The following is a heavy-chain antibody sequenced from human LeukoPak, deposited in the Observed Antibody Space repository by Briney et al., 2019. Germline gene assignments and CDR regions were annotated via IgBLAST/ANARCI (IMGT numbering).Heavy chain of an antibody. Sequence: QTGGSLRLSCAASGFTFSSYGMHWVRQAPGKGLEWVAVISYDGSNKYYADSVKGRFTISRDNSKNTLYLQMNSLRAEDTAVYYCASGKYSGSYYSAWGQGTLVTVSS. V-gene: IGHV3-30*03. CDR1: GFTFSSYG. CDR2: ISYDGSNK. J-gene: IGHJ5*02. D-gene: IGHD1-26*01. CDR3: ASGKYSGSYYSA.